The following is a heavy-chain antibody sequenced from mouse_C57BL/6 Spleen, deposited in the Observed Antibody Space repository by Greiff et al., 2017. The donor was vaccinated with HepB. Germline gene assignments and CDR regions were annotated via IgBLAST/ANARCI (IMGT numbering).Heavy chain of an antibody. CDR2: ILPGSGST. D-gene: IGHD1-1*01. Sequence: VQLQQSGAELMKPGASVKLSCKATGYTFTGYWIEWVKQRPGHGLEWIGEILPGSGSTNYNEKFKGKATLTADKSSSTAYMELRSLTSEDSAVYFCARDLITTVEGGFAYWGQGTLVTVSA. CDR3: ARDLITTVEGGFAY. J-gene: IGHJ3*01. CDR1: GYTFTGYW. V-gene: IGHV1-9*01.